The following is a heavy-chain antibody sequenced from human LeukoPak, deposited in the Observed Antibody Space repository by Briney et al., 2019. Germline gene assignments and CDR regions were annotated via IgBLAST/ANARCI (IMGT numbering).Heavy chain of an antibody. CDR3: AAYSSGWYY. Sequence: PSETLSLTCTVSGGSISSYYWSWIRQPPGKGLEWIGYIYYSGSTNYNPSLESRVTISVDTSKNQFSLKLSSVTAADTAVYYCAAYSSGWYYWGQGTLVTVSS. CDR1: GGSISSYY. V-gene: IGHV4-59*08. J-gene: IGHJ4*02. D-gene: IGHD6-19*01. CDR2: IYYSGST.